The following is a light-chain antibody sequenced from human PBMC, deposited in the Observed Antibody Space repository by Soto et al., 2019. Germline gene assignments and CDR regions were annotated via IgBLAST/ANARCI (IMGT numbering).Light chain of an antibody. CDR3: QSYDSSLSGSMV. Sequence: QSVLTQPPSVSGAPGQRVPISCTGSSSNIGAGYDVHWYQQLPGTAPKLLIYGNSNRPSGVPDRFSGSKSGTSASQAITGLQAEDEADYYCQSYDSSLSGSMVFGGGTKLTVL. V-gene: IGLV1-40*01. CDR2: GNS. CDR1: SSNIGAGYD. J-gene: IGLJ2*01.